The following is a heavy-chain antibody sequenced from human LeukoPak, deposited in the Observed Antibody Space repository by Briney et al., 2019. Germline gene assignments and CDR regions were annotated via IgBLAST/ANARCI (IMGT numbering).Heavy chain of an antibody. Sequence: GGSLRLSCAASGFTVSSNYMSWVRQAPGKGLEWVSVIYSGGSTYYADSVKGRFTISRDNSKNTLYLQMNSLSAEDTAVHYCARGTRRPFDYWGQGTLVTVSS. CDR3: ARGTRRPFDY. CDR2: IYSGGST. J-gene: IGHJ4*02. V-gene: IGHV3-66*01. CDR1: GFTVSSNY.